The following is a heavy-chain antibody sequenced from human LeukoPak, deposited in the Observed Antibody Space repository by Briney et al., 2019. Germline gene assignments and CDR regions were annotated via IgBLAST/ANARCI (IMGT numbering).Heavy chain of an antibody. CDR1: GFTVTSNY. V-gene: IGHV3-53*04. CDR3: ARDHSLDY. J-gene: IGHJ4*02. D-gene: IGHD6-13*01. Sequence: GGSLRLSCAASGFTVTSNYMSWVRQAPGKGLEWVPVLYSGGSTFYADSVKGRFTISRHNSKNTVYLQMNSLRTEDTAVYYCARDHSLDYWGQGTLVTVSS. CDR2: LYSGGST.